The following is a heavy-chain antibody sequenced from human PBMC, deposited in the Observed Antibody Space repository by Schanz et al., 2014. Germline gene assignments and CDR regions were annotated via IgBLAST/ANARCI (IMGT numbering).Heavy chain of an antibody. J-gene: IGHJ4*02. CDR3: VRDSFFAFDY. CDR1: GFTFSDYY. CDR2: ISGRDGST. V-gene: IGHV3-23*04. D-gene: IGHD3-3*01. Sequence: EVQLVESGGGLVQPGGSLRLSCAASGFTFSDYYINWIRQAPGKGLEWVSAISGRDGSTYYADSVRGRFTISRDNSKNTLYLQMKSLRAEDTAVYYCVRDSFFAFDYWGQGTLVTVSS.